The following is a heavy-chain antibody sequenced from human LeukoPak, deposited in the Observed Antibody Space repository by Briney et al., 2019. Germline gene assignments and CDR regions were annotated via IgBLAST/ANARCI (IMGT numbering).Heavy chain of an antibody. CDR1: GFTFSNHY. D-gene: IGHD6-6*01. Sequence: GGSLRLSCAASGFTFSNHYMSWVRQAPGKGLEWVANIRQDGRDEYYVDSVKGRFTISRDNAENSLYLQMNSLRIDDTAVYYCARESVIEAHGDAFDIWGQGTMVTVSS. V-gene: IGHV3-7*01. J-gene: IGHJ3*02. CDR3: ARESVIEAHGDAFDI. CDR2: IRQDGRDE.